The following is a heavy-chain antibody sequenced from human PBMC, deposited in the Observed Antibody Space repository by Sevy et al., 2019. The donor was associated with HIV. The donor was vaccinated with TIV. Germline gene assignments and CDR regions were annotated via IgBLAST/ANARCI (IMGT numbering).Heavy chain of an antibody. Sequence: SETLSLTCVVSGGLINDDAYSWSWIRQPPGEGLEWIGYVYESENTYYNPSLESRITISLDWSRNQFSLELRSVTAADTAVYYCARAPYGPGSYGQPFDHWGQGILVTVSS. V-gene: IGHV4-30-2*01. CDR3: ARAPYGPGSYGQPFDH. D-gene: IGHD3-10*01. J-gene: IGHJ4*02. CDR1: GGLINDDAYS. CDR2: VYESENT.